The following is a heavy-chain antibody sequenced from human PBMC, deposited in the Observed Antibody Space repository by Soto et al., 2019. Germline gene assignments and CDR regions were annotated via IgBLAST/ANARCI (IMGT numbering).Heavy chain of an antibody. CDR2: ISGSDGKT. CDR1: GFSFGSYA. Sequence: VGSLRLSCAASGFSFGSYALSWVRQAPGKGLEWVSTISGSDGKTFYADSVKGRFSISRDTSQSTLYLQMNSLRADDTAMYYCARWSYLDYWGQGTRVTVS. V-gene: IGHV3-23*01. J-gene: IGHJ4*02. CDR3: ARWSYLDY. D-gene: IGHD3-3*01.